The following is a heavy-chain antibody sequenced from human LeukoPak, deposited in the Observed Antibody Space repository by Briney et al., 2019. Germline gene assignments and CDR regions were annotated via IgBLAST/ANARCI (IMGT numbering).Heavy chain of an antibody. CDR3: ARARGWVDAFDI. D-gene: IGHD6-19*01. CDR2: ISYDGSNK. Sequence: GGSLRLSCAASGFTFSSYAMHWVRQAPGKGLEWVAVISYDGSNKYYADSVKGRFTISRDNSKNTLYLQMNSLRAEDTAVYYCARARGWVDAFDIWGQGTMVTVSS. J-gene: IGHJ3*02. V-gene: IGHV3-30-3*01. CDR1: GFTFSSYA.